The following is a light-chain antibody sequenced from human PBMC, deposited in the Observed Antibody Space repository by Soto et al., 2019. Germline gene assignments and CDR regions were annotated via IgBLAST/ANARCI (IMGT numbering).Light chain of an antibody. CDR2: YDS. V-gene: IGLV3-21*04. J-gene: IGLJ2*01. CDR1: NIGSKS. Sequence: SSELTQPPSVSVAPGKTATITCGGNNIGSKSVHWYQQKPGQAPVLVIYYDSDRPSGIPERFSGSNSGNTATLTISRVEAEDEADYYCQVWDSSSDDVVFGGGTKLTVL. CDR3: QVWDSSSDDVV.